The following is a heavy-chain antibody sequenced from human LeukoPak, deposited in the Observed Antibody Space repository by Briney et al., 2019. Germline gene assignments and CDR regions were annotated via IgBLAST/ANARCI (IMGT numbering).Heavy chain of an antibody. CDR2: INSDGSYT. CDR3: VSDRETQEQI. V-gene: IGHV3-74*03. D-gene: IGHD1-26*01. Sequence: GGSLRLSCAASGFTFSSYWMHWVRQAPGKGLVWVSRINSDGSYTEYADSVKGRFSISRDDSKNTLDLQMNSLRPEDTAVYYCVSDRETQEQIWGPGTLVTVSS. CDR1: GFTFSSYW. J-gene: IGHJ3*02.